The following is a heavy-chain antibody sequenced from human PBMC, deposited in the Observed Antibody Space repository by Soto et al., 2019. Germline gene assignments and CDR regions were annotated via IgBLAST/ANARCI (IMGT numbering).Heavy chain of an antibody. CDR2: ITDTGGDT. V-gene: IGHV3-23*01. CDR1: GIPFGSRA. D-gene: IGHD3-10*01. J-gene: IGHJ4*02. CDR3: ARGSTESYPGSRIFDF. Sequence: PGGSLRLSCVASGIPFGSRAMSWVRQAPGEGLEWVSTITDTGGDTKYADSVRGRFTMSRDNSKKTLYLQMNSLKVEDSALYYCARGSTESYPGSRIFDFWGRGTLVTVSS.